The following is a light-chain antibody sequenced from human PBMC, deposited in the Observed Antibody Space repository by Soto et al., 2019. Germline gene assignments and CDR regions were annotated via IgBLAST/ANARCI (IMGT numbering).Light chain of an antibody. CDR3: SSFTTIKTYV. J-gene: IGLJ1*01. Sequence: QSALTQPASVSGSPGQSITISCTGTTSDVGAYNFVSWYQQHPGKAPKLILYEVNSRPSGISNRFSGSKSDNTASLTISGLQAEDEADYYCSSFTTIKTYVFGTGTKVTVL. CDR1: TSDVGAYNF. V-gene: IGLV2-14*01. CDR2: EVN.